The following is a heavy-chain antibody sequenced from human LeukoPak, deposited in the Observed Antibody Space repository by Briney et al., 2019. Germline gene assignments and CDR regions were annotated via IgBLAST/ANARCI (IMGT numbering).Heavy chain of an antibody. D-gene: IGHD6-13*01. CDR3: ARSIAAAGYYYYGMDV. CDR1: GGSISSYY. Sequence: SETLSLTCTVSGGSISSYYWSWIRHPPGKGLEWIGYIYYSGSTNYNPSLKSRVTISVDTSKNQFSLKLSSVTAADTAVYYCARSIAAAGYYYYGMDVWGQGTTVTVSS. CDR2: IYYSGST. V-gene: IGHV4-59*08. J-gene: IGHJ6*02.